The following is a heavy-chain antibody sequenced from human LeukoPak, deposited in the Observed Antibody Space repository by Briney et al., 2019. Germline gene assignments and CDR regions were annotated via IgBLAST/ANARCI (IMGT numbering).Heavy chain of an antibody. J-gene: IGHJ5*02. Sequence: ASVKVSCKASGYTFTSYDINWVRQATGQGLEWMGWMNPNSGNTGYAQKFQGRVTMTRNTSITTAYMELSSLRSDDTAVYYCARDKYSSGWYSWFDPWGQGTLVTVSS. CDR3: ARDKYSSGWYSWFDP. CDR2: MNPNSGNT. CDR1: GYTFTSYD. V-gene: IGHV1-8*01. D-gene: IGHD6-19*01.